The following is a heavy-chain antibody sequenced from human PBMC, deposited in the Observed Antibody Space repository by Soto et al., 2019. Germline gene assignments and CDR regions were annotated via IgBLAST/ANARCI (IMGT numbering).Heavy chain of an antibody. J-gene: IGHJ6*03. CDR1: GLTFSSYN. CDR3: ATNRLYGDYVAPYYYSVDV. V-gene: IGHV3-21*01. D-gene: IGHD4-17*01. CDR2: IRATGSNI. Sequence: EVQLVESGGGLVKPGGSRRLSCAAAGLTFSSYNMNWVRQAPGKGLEWVSSIRATGSNIYYAASVKGCFTISRDNTKNPLFVQMNSPRADDSAVYYCATNRLYGDYVAPYYYSVDVWGKGTTVTVSS.